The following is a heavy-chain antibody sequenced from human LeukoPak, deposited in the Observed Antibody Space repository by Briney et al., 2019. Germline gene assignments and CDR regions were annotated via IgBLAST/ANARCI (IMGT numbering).Heavy chain of an antibody. CDR3: ARLSIAVAGRGAFDI. V-gene: IGHV4-39*07. D-gene: IGHD6-19*01. CDR2: IYYSGST. CDR1: GGSISSSSYY. J-gene: IGHJ3*02. Sequence: SETLSLTCTVSGGSISSSSYYWGWIRQPPGKGLEWIGSIYYSGSTYYNPSLKSRVTISVDTSKNQFSLKLSSVTAADTAVYYCARLSIAVAGRGAFDIWGQGTMVTVSS.